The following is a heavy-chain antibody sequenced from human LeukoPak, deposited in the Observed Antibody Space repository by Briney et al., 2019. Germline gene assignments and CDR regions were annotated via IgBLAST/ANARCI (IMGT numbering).Heavy chain of an antibody. J-gene: IGHJ4*02. Sequence: TGGSLRLSCAASGFTFSSYSMNWVRQAPGKGLEWVSSISSSSSYIYYADSVKGRFTISRDNAKNSLYLQMNSLRAEDTAVYYCARGHSSGWYRALYYFDYWGQGTLVTVSS. CDR3: ARGHSSGWYRALYYFDY. D-gene: IGHD6-19*01. V-gene: IGHV3-21*01. CDR1: GFTFSSYS. CDR2: ISSSSSYI.